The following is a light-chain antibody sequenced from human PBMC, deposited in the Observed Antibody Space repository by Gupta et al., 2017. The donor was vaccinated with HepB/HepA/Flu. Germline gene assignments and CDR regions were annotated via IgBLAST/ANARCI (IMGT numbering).Light chain of an antibody. CDR2: GNI. CDR1: SSNIGAGHD. J-gene: IGLJ2*01. CDR3: QSYDNSLRGV. V-gene: IGLV1-40*01. Sequence: QSVLTQPPSVSGAPGQRVTISCTGSSSNIGAGHDVHWYQQLPGTAPKLLIYGNINRPSGVPDRFSGSKSGTSASLAITGLQAEDEADYYCQSYDNSLRGVFGGGTKLTVL.